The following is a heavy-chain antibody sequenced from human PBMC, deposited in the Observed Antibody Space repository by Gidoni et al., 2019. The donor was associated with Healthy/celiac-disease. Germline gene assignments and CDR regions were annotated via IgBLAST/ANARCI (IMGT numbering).Heavy chain of an antibody. V-gene: IGHV5-51*01. CDR3: ARLSMRHYYDRGTHFDY. CDR1: GYSFTSYW. D-gene: IGHD3-22*01. CDR2: IYPGDSDT. Sequence: CKGSGYSFTSYWNGWVRQMPGKGLEWMGIIYPGDSDTRYSPSFQGQVTISADKSISTAYLQWSSLKDSDTAMYYCARLSMRHYYDRGTHFDYWGQGTLVTVSS. J-gene: IGHJ4*02.